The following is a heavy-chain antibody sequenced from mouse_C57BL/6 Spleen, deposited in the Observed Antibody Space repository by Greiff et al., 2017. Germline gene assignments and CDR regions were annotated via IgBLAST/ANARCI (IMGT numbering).Heavy chain of an antibody. CDR3: ARNLITTDAMDD. D-gene: IGHD1-1*01. CDR1: GYAFSSSW. CDR2: IYPGDGDT. Sequence: QVQLKESGPELVKPGASVKISCKASGYAFSSSWMNWVKQRPGKGLEWIGRIYPGDGDTNYNGKFKGKATLTADKSSSTAYMQLSSLTSEDSAVYFCARNLITTDAMDDWGQGTSVTVSS. J-gene: IGHJ4*01. V-gene: IGHV1-82*01.